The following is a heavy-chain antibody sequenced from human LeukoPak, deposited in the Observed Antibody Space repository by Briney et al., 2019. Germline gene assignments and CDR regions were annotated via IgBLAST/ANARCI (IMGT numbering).Heavy chain of an antibody. J-gene: IGHJ5*02. CDR1: GFTSSSYE. Sequence: GGSLRLSCAASGFTSSSYEMNWVRQAPGKGLEWVSYISSSGSTIYYADSVKGRFTISRDNAKNSLYLQMNSLRAEDTAVYYCASHEYSSGPDWFDPWGQGTLVTVSS. CDR3: ASHEYSSGPDWFDP. CDR2: ISSSGSTI. D-gene: IGHD6-19*01. V-gene: IGHV3-48*03.